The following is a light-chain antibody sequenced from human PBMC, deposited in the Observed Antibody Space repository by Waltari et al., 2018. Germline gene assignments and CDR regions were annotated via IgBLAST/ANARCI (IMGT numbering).Light chain of an antibody. CDR1: QDISNN. V-gene: IGKV1-33*01. J-gene: IGKJ4*01. CDR2: DAS. CDR3: QQYENFPLT. Sequence: DIQMTQSPSSLSSSVADRVTITCQASQDISNNLNWYQQTPGKAPKLLIYDASKLEAGVPSRFSGSASGTDFTFTISSLQPEDFATYYCQQYENFPLTFGAGTKVEI.